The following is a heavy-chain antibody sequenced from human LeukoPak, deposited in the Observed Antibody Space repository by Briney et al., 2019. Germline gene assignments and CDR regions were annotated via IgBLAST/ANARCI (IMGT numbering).Heavy chain of an antibody. CDR1: GGTFSSYA. CDR3: AREGIAVAVIESDP. D-gene: IGHD6-19*01. J-gene: IGHJ5*02. Sequence: ASVKVSCKASGGTFSSYAISWVRQAPGQGLEWMGGIIPIFGTANYAQKFQGRVTITADESTSTAYMELSSLRSEDTAVYYCAREGIAVAVIESDPWAQGTLVTVPS. V-gene: IGHV1-69*13. CDR2: IIPIFGTA.